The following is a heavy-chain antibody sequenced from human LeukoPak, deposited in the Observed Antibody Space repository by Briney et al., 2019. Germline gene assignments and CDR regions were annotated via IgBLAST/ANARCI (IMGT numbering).Heavy chain of an antibody. J-gene: IGHJ3*01. V-gene: IGHV1-58*01. Sequence: SVKVSCKTSGFTFSTSAVQWVRQARGQRLEWIGWIIVGSGATNYAQSLQGRFTITRDMSTNTAYKELSSLGSEDSAVYYCAAELYGVYTDCCTFHLWGQGTMVTVSS. CDR2: IIVGSGAT. CDR3: AAELYGVYTDCCTFHL. D-gene: IGHD4-17*01. CDR1: GFTFSTSA.